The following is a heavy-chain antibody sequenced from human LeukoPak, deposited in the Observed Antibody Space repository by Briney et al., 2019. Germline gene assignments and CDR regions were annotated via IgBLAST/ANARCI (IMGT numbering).Heavy chain of an antibody. D-gene: IGHD1-26*01. CDR1: GFTFSSYA. Sequence: PGGSLRLSCAASGFTFSSYAMSWVRQAPGKGLEWVSGIRVSGGSTYYADSVKGRFTISRDNSKNTLYLQMNSLRAEDTAVYYCARELLVGAIRTLAFDIWGQGTMVTVSS. CDR2: IRVSGGST. J-gene: IGHJ3*02. V-gene: IGHV3-23*01. CDR3: ARELLVGAIRTLAFDI.